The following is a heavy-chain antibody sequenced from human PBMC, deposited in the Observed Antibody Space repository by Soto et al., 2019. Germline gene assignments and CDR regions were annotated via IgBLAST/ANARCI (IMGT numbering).Heavy chain of an antibody. CDR3: AKSKLVVSWDYYYGMDV. CDR1: GFTFSSYA. J-gene: IGHJ6*02. CDR2: ISGSGGST. V-gene: IGHV3-23*01. D-gene: IGHD6-6*01. Sequence: GSLRLSCTASGFTFSSYAMSWVRQAPGKGLEWVSAISGSGGSTYYADSVKGRFTISRDNSKNTLYLQMNSLRAEDTAVYYCAKSKLVVSWDYYYGMDVWGQGTTVTVSS.